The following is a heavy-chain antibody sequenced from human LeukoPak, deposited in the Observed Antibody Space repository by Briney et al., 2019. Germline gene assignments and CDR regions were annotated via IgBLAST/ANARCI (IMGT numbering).Heavy chain of an antibody. CDR3: ARVDRWYYYDSGGYPKSGPFDY. V-gene: IGHV4-39*01. Sequence: SETLSLTCTVSGGSISSGSHYWSWIRQPPGKGLEWIGSIYYSGSTYYNPSLKSRVTISVDTSKNQFSLKLSSVTAADTAVYYCARVDRWYYYDSGGYPKSGPFDYWGQGTLVTVSS. CDR1: GGSISSGSHY. D-gene: IGHD3-22*01. CDR2: IYYSGST. J-gene: IGHJ4*02.